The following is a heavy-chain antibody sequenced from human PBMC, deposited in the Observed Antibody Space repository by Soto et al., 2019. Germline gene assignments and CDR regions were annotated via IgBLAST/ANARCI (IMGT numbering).Heavy chain of an antibody. CDR1: GLTVSSNY. CDR2: IYSGGSK. Sequence: LRLSCAASGLTVSSNYMNWVRQAPGKGLEWVSVIYSGGSKYYADSVEGRFTISRDNSKNTLYLQMNSLRAEDTAVYYCASQYGGYGWFDTWGQGTPVTVSS. V-gene: IGHV3-66*04. J-gene: IGHJ5*02. D-gene: IGHD2-15*01. CDR3: ASQYGGYGWFDT.